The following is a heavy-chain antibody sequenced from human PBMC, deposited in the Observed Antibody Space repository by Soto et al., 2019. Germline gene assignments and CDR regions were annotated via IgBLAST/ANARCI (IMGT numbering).Heavy chain of an antibody. CDR3: TRDKNGWEQLIDY. V-gene: IGHV3-11*05. J-gene: IGHJ4*02. CDR2: ISSSSGYT. D-gene: IGHD1-26*01. Sequence: WGSLKLSCAASGFTLRSYAMSWFRQAPGKGLEWISDISSSSGYTNYADSVKGRFTISRDNAKNSLYLQMNSLRAEDTAVYYCTRDKNGWEQLIDYWGQGALVTVS. CDR1: GFTLRSYA.